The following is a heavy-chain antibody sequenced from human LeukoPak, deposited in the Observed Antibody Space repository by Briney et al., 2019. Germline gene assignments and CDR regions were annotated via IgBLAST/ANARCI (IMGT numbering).Heavy chain of an antibody. Sequence: PGGSLRLSCAASGFTFSSYSMNWVRLAPGKGLVWVANIKQDGSEKYYADSVKGRFTISRDNAKNSLYLQMNSLRAEDTAMYYCARVEITMIVVVTPFYYYYMDVWGKGTTVTVSS. CDR2: IKQDGSEK. J-gene: IGHJ6*03. CDR1: GFTFSSYS. D-gene: IGHD3-22*01. V-gene: IGHV3-7*01. CDR3: ARVEITMIVVVTPFYYYYMDV.